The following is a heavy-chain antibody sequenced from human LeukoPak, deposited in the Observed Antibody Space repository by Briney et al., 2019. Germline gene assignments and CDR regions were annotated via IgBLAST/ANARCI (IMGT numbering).Heavy chain of an antibody. CDR3: ARHRTSMVRGVHFDY. D-gene: IGHD3-10*01. J-gene: IGHJ4*02. CDR1: GASITNSY. V-gene: IGHV4-59*08. Sequence: PSETLSLTCSVSGASITNSYWSWIRQPPGKGLEWIGYISYSGGTNYNPSLKSRVTISIDTSKNQFSLKLSSVTAADTAVYYCARHRTSMVRGVHFDYWGQGTLVTVSS. CDR2: ISYSGGT.